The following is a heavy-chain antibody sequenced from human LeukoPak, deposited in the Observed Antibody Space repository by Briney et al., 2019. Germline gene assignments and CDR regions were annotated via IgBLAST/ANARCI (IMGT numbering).Heavy chain of an antibody. J-gene: IGHJ4*02. CDR2: IFYSGST. CDR3: ARALGYYGSGTPYFDY. CDR1: GGSISNYY. D-gene: IGHD3-10*01. Sequence: PSETLSLTCTLSGGSISNYYWSWIRQPPGKGLEWIGNIFYSGSTNYNPSLKSRVTISVDRSKNQFSLKLSSVTAADTAVYYCARALGYYGSGTPYFDYWGQGTLVTVSS. V-gene: IGHV4-59*12.